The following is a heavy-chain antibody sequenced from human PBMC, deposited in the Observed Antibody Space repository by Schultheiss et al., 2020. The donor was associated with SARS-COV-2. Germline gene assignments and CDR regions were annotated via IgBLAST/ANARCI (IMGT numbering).Heavy chain of an antibody. V-gene: IGHV1-18*04. CDR2: ISAYNGNT. CDR1: GYTFTGYY. Sequence: ASVKVSCKASGYTFTGYYMHWVRQAPGQGLEWMGWISAYNGNTNYAQKLQGRVTMTTDTSTSTAYMELRSLRSDDTAVYYCARGGITIFGVVIASYYYYGMDVWGQGTTVTVSS. D-gene: IGHD3-3*01. CDR3: ARGGITIFGVVIASYYYYGMDV. J-gene: IGHJ6*02.